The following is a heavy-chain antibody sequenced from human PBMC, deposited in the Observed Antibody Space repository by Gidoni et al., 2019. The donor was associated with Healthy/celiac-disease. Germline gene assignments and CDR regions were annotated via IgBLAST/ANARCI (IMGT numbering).Heavy chain of an antibody. J-gene: IGHJ3*02. D-gene: IGHD6-13*01. Sequence: QVQLVESGGGLVKPGGSLRLSCAASGFTFSDYYMSWIRQAPGKGLEWVSYISSSSSYTNYADSVKGRFTISRDNAKNSLYLQMNSLRAEETAVYYCARVALQQLGAFDIWGQGTMVTVFS. CDR2: ISSSSSYT. CDR3: ARVALQQLGAFDI. V-gene: IGHV3-11*06. CDR1: GFTFSDYY.